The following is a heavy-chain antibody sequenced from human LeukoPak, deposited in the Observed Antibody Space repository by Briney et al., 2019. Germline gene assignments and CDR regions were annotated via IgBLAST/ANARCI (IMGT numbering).Heavy chain of an antibody. D-gene: IGHD3-22*01. CDR2: IYHSGST. CDR1: GGSISSYY. Sequence: SETLSLTCTVSGGSISSYYWGWIRQPPGKGLEWIGSIYHSGSTYYNPSLKSRVTISVDTSKNQFSLKLSSVTAADTAVYYCARVLNYYDSSGYYHWGQGTLVTVSS. CDR3: ARVLNYYDSSGYYH. J-gene: IGHJ5*02. V-gene: IGHV4-39*07.